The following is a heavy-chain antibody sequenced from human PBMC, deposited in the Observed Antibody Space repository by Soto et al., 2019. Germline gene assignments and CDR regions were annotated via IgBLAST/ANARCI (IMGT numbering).Heavy chain of an antibody. CDR1: GFTFSSYG. V-gene: IGHV3-33*01. J-gene: IGHJ4*02. CDR2: IWYDGSNK. D-gene: IGHD6-6*01. CDR3: AGFSIAASG. Sequence: QVQLVESGGGVVQPGRSLRLSCAASGFTFSSYGMHWVRQAPGMGLEWVAVIWYDGSNKYYADSVKGRFTISRDNSKNTLYLQMNSLRAEDTAVYYCAGFSIAASGWGQGTLVTVSS.